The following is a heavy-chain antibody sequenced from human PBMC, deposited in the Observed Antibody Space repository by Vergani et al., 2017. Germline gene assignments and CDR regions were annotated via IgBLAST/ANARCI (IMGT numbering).Heavy chain of an antibody. V-gene: IGHV3-9*01. D-gene: IGHD3-10*01. CDR3: AKDIDGGFDY. CDR1: GFTFDDYA. CDR2: ISWNSGSI. Sequence: EVQLLESGGGLVQPGRSLRLSCAASGFTFDDYAMHWVRQAPGKGLEWVSGISWNSGSIGYADSVKGRFTISRDNAKNSLYLQMNSLRAEDTALYYCAKDIDGGFDYWGQGTLVTVSS. J-gene: IGHJ4*02.